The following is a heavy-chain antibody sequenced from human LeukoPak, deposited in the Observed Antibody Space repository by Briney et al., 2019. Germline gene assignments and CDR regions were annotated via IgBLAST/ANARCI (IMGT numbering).Heavy chain of an antibody. J-gene: IGHJ4*02. Sequence: SLRLSCAASGFTLSSYAMSWVRQAPGKGLEGVSAISGSGGSTYYADSVKGRFTISRDNAKNSLYLQMNSLRAEDTAVYYCVRDRGWLTFDSWGQGTLVTVSS. CDR1: GFTLSSYA. V-gene: IGHV3-23*01. D-gene: IGHD5-24*01. CDR2: ISGSGGST. CDR3: VRDRGWLTFDS.